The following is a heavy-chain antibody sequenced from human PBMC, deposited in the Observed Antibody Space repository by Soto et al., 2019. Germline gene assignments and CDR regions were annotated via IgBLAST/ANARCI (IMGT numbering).Heavy chain of an antibody. CDR3: ARMKGMTTVASYWYFDL. CDR2: IYWDDDK. CDR1: GFSLSTSGVG. Sequence: QITLKESGPTLVKPTQTLTLTCTFSGFSLSTSGVGVGWIRQPPGKALEWLALIYWDDDKRYSPSLKSRLTITKVTSKNQVVLTMTNMDPVDTATYYCARMKGMTTVASYWYFDLWGRGTLVTVSS. V-gene: IGHV2-5*02. D-gene: IGHD4-17*01. J-gene: IGHJ2*01.